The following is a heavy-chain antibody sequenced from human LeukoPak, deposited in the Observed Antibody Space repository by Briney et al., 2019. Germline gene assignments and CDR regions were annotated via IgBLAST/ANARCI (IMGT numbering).Heavy chain of an antibody. V-gene: IGHV4-34*01. CDR3: ARFNSGSYQHYFDY. CDR1: GGSFSGYY. CDR2: INHSGST. Sequence: PSETLSLTCAVYGGSFSGYYWSWIRQPPGKGLEWIGEINHSGSTNYNPSLKSRVTISVDTSKNQFSLKLSSVTATDTAVYYCARFNSGSYQHYFDYWGQGTLVTVPS. J-gene: IGHJ4*02. D-gene: IGHD1-26*01.